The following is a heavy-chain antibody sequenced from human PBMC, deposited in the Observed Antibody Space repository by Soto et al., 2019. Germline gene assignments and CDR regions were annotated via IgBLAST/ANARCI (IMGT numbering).Heavy chain of an antibody. CDR1: GFTFRNYE. V-gene: IGHV3-48*03. CDR2: ISGGGDTA. Sequence: EVQLVESGGGLVQPGGSLRLSCAASGFTFRNYEMNWVRQAPGKGLEWLSYISGGGDTALYADSVKGRFATSRDNAKNSLFLQMNSLRAEDTAVYYCAGSPRIAVAGTGVDYWGQGTLVTVSS. D-gene: IGHD6-19*01. CDR3: AGSPRIAVAGTGVDY. J-gene: IGHJ4*02.